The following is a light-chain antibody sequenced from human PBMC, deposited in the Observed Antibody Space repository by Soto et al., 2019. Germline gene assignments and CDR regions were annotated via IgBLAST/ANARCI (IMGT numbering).Light chain of an antibody. V-gene: IGKV2-29*03. CDR3: MQRTQLPPT. Sequence: DVVMTQTPLSLSVAPGQPASISCKSSQSLLHITGETFLFWYLQKPGQSPQLLIYEVSTRVSGVPDRFSGIGSGTDFTLEISRVETDDVCIYYCMQRTQLPPTFGPGTRLGIE. CDR2: EVS. CDR1: QSLLHITGETF. J-gene: IGKJ5*01.